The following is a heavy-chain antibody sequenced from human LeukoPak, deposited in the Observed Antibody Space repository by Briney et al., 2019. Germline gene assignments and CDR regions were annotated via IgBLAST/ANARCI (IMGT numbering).Heavy chain of an antibody. CDR1: GGTFSSYA. CDR3: ARDRSTPPLSDY. Sequence: GASVKVSCKASGGTFSSYAISWVRQAPGQGLEWMGGIIPIFGTANYAQKFQGRVTMTRDTSTSTVYMELSSLRSEDTALYYCARDRSTPPLSDYWGPGTLVTVSS. CDR2: IIPIFGTA. J-gene: IGHJ4*02. V-gene: IGHV1-69*05.